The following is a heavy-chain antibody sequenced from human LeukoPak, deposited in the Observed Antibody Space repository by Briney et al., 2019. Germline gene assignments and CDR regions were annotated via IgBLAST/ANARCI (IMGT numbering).Heavy chain of an antibody. CDR3: ARALCSGGSCYPYYYYGMDV. D-gene: IGHD2-15*01. Sequence: PGGSLRLSCAASGFTFSSYSMNWVRQAPGKGLEWVSSISSSSSYIYYADSVKGRFTISRDNAKSSLCLQMNSLRAEDTAVYYCARALCSGGSCYPYYYYGMDVWGRGTTVTVSS. CDR1: GFTFSSYS. J-gene: IGHJ6*02. CDR2: ISSSSSYI. V-gene: IGHV3-21*01.